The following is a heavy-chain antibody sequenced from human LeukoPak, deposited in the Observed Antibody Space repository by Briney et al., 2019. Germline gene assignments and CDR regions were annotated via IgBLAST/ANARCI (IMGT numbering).Heavy chain of an antibody. V-gene: IGHV4-34*01. CDR1: GGSFSGYY. CDR2: ISHSGST. Sequence: SETLSLTCAVYGGSFSGYYWSWIRQPPGKGLEWIGEISHSGSTNYNPSLKSRVTISVDTSKNQFSLKLSSLTAADTAVYYCARSLIVAAAPGGYWGQGTLVSVSS. CDR3: ARSLIVAAAPGGY. J-gene: IGHJ4*02. D-gene: IGHD2-2*01.